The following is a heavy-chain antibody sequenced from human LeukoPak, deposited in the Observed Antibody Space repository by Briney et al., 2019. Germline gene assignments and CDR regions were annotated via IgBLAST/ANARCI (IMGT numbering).Heavy chain of an antibody. CDR1: GDSVSSNSAA. D-gene: IGHD6-19*01. Sequence: SQSLALTCAISGDSVSSNSAAWNWISQSPSRGLEWLGRTYYNSKWYNDYAVSLKSRITINPDTSKNQFSLQLNSVTPEDTAVYYCAKDRGWRFDHWGQGTLVTVTS. CDR2: TYYNSKWYN. CDR3: AKDRGWRFDH. V-gene: IGHV6-1*01. J-gene: IGHJ4*02.